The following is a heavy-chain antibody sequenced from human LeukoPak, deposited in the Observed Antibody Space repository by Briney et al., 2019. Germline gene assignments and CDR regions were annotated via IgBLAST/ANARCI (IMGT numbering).Heavy chain of an antibody. V-gene: IGHV1-2*02. CDR2: INPNSGDT. D-gene: IGHD6-19*01. Sequence: ASVKVSCKASGYTFTGYYMHWVRQAPGQGLEWMGWINPNSGDTNYAQNFQGRVTMTRDTSISTAYMELSSLRSDDTAIYYCASPGGYSSGWFHFDYWGQGTLVTVSS. J-gene: IGHJ4*02. CDR3: ASPGGYSSGWFHFDY. CDR1: GYTFTGYY.